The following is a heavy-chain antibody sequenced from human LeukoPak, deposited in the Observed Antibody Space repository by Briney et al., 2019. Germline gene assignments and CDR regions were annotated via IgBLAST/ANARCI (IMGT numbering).Heavy chain of an antibody. J-gene: IGHJ4*02. Sequence: GGSLRLSCAASGFTLSSYGMHWVRQAPGKGLEWVAFIRYDGSNKYYADSVKGRFTISRDNSKNTLYLQMNSLRAEDTAVYYCAKSSPFVVVPAAIINWGQGTLVTVSS. CDR3: AKSSPFVVVPAAIIN. CDR1: GFTLSSYG. V-gene: IGHV3-30*02. CDR2: IRYDGSNK. D-gene: IGHD2-2*01.